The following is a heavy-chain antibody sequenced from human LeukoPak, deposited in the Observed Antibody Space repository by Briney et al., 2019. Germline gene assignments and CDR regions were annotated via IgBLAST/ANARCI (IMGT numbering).Heavy chain of an antibody. V-gene: IGHV3-30*02. J-gene: IGHJ4*02. Sequence: GGSLRLSCGASGFTFSDYGMLWVRQAPGEGLDWVAFIRHDGNKKLYADSVKGRFTISRDNSKNTLYLYVNSLRPDDSAVYYCVKDNPLDYWGQGTLVIVSS. CDR1: GFTFSDYG. CDR3: VKDNPLDY. CDR2: IRHDGNKK.